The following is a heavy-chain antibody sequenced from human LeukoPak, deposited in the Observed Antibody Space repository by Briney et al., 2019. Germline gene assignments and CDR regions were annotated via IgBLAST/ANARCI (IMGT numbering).Heavy chain of an antibody. Sequence: KPGGSLRFSCVVSGIPFSDYYMNWIRQAPGKGLEWISYISSSSSYTDYADSVKGRFTIARDNAKNTLFLQMNSLRAEDTAVYYCASGPWELDYWGQGTLVTVSS. CDR1: GIPFSDYY. J-gene: IGHJ4*02. CDR3: ASGPWELDY. V-gene: IGHV3-11*06. CDR2: ISSSSSYT. D-gene: IGHD1-26*01.